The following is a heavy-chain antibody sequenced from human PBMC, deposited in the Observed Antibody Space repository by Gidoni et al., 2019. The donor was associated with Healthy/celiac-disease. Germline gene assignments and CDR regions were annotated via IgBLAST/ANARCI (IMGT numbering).Heavy chain of an antibody. D-gene: IGHD4-17*01. J-gene: IGHJ4*02. CDR1: GFSFSSFA. Sequence: EVQLLESGVGLVQPGGSLRLSCQASGFSFSSFAMSWFRQGPGKGLEWVSAISCSGGSTYYADSVKGRFTISRDNSKNTLYLQMNSLRAEDTAVYYCAKDLSTTVVTPGSFDYWGQGTLVTVSS. CDR3: AKDLSTTVVTPGSFDY. V-gene: IGHV3-23*01. CDR2: ISCSGGST.